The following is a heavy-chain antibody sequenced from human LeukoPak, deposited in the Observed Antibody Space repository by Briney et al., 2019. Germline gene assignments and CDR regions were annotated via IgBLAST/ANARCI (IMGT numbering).Heavy chain of an antibody. CDR2: IIPIFGTA. CDR1: GGTFSSYA. Sequence: ASVKVSCKASGGTFSSYAISWVRQAPGQGLGWMGGIIPIFGTANYAQKFQGRVTITTDESTSTAYMELSSLRSEDTAVYYCARERLPDAFDIWGQGTMVTVSS. D-gene: IGHD2-15*01. J-gene: IGHJ3*02. CDR3: ARERLPDAFDI. V-gene: IGHV1-69*05.